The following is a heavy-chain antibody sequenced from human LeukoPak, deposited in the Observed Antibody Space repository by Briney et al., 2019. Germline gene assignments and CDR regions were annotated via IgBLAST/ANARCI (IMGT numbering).Heavy chain of an antibody. CDR2: IWYDGSKK. CDR1: GFTFGTYG. J-gene: IGHJ1*01. D-gene: IGHD2-2*01. V-gene: IGHV3-33*01. CDR3: VRDLNIVVGPVHH. Sequence: GGSLRLSCAASGFTFGTYGMHWVRQAPGKGLEWVSLIWYDGSKKYYADSVKGRFTISRDNSKNTLYLQMNSLRAEDTAVYYCVRDLNIVVGPVHHWGQGTLVTVSS.